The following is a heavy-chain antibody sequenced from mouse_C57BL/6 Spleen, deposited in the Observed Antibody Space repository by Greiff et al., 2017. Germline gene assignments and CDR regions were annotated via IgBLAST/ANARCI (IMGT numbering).Heavy chain of an antibody. J-gene: IGHJ3*01. CDR1: GYAFSSSW. CDR2: IYPGDGDT. CDR3: ARVAGGYDGSY. V-gene: IGHV1-82*01. D-gene: IGHD2-2*01. Sequence: QVHVKQSGPELVKPGASVKISCKASGYAFSSSWMNWVKQRPGKGLEWIGRIYPGDGDTNYNGKFKGKATLTADKSSSTAYMQLSSLTSEDSAVYFCARVAGGYDGSYWGQGTLVTVSA.